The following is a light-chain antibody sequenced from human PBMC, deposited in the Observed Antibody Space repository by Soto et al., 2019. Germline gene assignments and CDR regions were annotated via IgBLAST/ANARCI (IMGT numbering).Light chain of an antibody. Sequence: QSVLTQPPSASGSPGQSVTISCTGTSSDVGGYNYVSWYQQHTGEAPKPIIYEVTKWPSGVPDRFSGSKSGNTASLTVYGLKADDEADYYCSSYAGSNNLVFGTGTKVTVL. V-gene: IGLV2-8*01. J-gene: IGLJ1*01. CDR3: SSYAGSNNLV. CDR1: SSDVGGYNY. CDR2: EVT.